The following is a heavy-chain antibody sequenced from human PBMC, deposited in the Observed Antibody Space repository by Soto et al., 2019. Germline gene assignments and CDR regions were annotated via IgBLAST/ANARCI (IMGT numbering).Heavy chain of an antibody. CDR2: IYHSGST. D-gene: IGHD3-22*01. CDR3: ARRLYYDSSGFEGGGMDV. J-gene: IGHJ6*02. Sequence: SEALSHPCTFSGGFISSSSFYWGWILQPPGKGLEWIGGIYHSGSTDYNPALKSRVTISVDTSKNQFSLKLSSVTAADTAVYYCARRLYYDSSGFEGGGMDVWGQGSTV. CDR1: GGFISSSSFY. V-gene: IGHV4-39*01.